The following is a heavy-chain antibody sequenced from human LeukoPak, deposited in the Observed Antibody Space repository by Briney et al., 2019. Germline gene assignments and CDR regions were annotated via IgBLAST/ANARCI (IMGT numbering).Heavy chain of an antibody. V-gene: IGHV3-23*01. CDR3: AKDRFYDGSGYYAY. CDR2: ISGSGGST. D-gene: IGHD3-22*01. J-gene: IGHJ4*02. Sequence: GGSLRLSCAASGFIFSSYAMSWVRQIPGKGLEWVSAISGSGGSTYYAVSVKGRFTIFRDNSKNTLYLQMNSLRAEDTAVYYCAKDRFYDGSGYYAYWGQGTLVTVSS. CDR1: GFIFSSYA.